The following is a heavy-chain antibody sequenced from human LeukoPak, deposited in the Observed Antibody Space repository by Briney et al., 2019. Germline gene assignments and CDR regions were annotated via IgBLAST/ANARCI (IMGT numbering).Heavy chain of an antibody. J-gene: IGHJ5*02. D-gene: IGHD3-3*01. CDR2: ISAYNGNT. CDR1: GYTFTSYG. CDR3: ARAYDVFYDFWSGYYKDNWFDP. Sequence: ASVKVSCKASGYTFTSYGISWVRQAPGQGLEWMGWISAYNGNTNYVQKLQGRVTMTTDTSTSTAYMELRSLRSDDTAVYYCARAYDVFYDFWSGYYKDNWFDPWGQGTLVTVSS. V-gene: IGHV1-18*01.